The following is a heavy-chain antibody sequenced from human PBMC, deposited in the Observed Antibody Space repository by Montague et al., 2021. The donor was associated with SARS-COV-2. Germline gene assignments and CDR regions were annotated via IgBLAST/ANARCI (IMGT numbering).Heavy chain of an antibody. CDR1: GASISTGIYY. J-gene: IGHJ4*02. Sequence: TLSLTCTVSGASISTGIYYWSWIRQPAGKGLEWIGRIRTTGHTDYNSSLESRVFMSVDTSTNQFSLSLTAVTAAATAVYFGARFGSGTLEFDLWGQGTLVTVSS. CDR2: IRTTGHT. CDR3: ARFGSGTLEFDL. V-gene: IGHV4-61*02. D-gene: IGHD3-10*01.